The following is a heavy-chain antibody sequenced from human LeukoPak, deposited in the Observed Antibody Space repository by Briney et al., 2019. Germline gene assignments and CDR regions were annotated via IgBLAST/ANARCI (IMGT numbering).Heavy chain of an antibody. CDR1: GGTFSSYA. CDR3: ARDLRPLQYYYYYYMDV. Sequence: SVKVSCKASGGTFSSYAISWVRQAPGQGLEWMGGIIPIFGTANYAQKFQGRVTITTDESTSTAYMELSSLRSEDTAVYYCARDLRPLQYYYYYYMDVWGKGTMVTVSS. D-gene: IGHD5/OR15-5a*01. CDR2: IIPIFGTA. V-gene: IGHV1-69*05. J-gene: IGHJ6*03.